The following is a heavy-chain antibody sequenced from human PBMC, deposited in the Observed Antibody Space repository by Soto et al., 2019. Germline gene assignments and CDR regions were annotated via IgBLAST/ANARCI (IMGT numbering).Heavy chain of an antibody. CDR1: GFTFRNYD. J-gene: IGHJ6*02. Sequence: EVQLVESGGGLVQPGGSLRLSCEASGFTFRNYDMHWVRQGTGKGLEWVSGISAAGDPDYADSVEGRFTISRENAQNSFFLQMNILRVGDTAVYYWARTDRDFYGLYVWGQGTTVIVSS. CDR3: ARTDRDFYGLYV. V-gene: IGHV3-13*05. CDR2: ISAAGDP.